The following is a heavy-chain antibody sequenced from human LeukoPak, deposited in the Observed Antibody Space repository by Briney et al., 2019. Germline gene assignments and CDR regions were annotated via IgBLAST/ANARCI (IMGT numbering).Heavy chain of an antibody. CDR2: ISGSGGST. CDR3: AKDVPYGSGSYYSGWSDAFDI. D-gene: IGHD3-10*01. J-gene: IGHJ3*02. V-gene: IGHV3-23*01. Sequence: QSGGSLRLSCAASGFTFSGYAMSWVRQAPGKGLEWVSAISGSGGSTYYADSVKGRFTISRDNYKNTLYLQMNSLRDEDTAVYYCAKDVPYGSGSYYSGWSDAFDIWGQGTMVTVSS. CDR1: GFTFSGYA.